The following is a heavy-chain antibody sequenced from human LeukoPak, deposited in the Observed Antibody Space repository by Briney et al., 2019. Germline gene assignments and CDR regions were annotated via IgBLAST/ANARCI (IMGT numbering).Heavy chain of an antibody. CDR3: ARRVDVAGATAVWFHTLHF. V-gene: IGHV4-34*01. CDR2: MNDSGTT. D-gene: IGHD3-10*01. CDR1: GGTLRGYY. Sequence: PSQTPSLTCAVYGGTLRGYYFNWIRQSPGKGLEWIGEMNDSGTTNYNPSLKSRLAMSVDMSKNQFSLKLSSVTAADTATYYCARRVDVAGATAVWFHTLHFWGKGTKVIVS. J-gene: IGHJ6*03.